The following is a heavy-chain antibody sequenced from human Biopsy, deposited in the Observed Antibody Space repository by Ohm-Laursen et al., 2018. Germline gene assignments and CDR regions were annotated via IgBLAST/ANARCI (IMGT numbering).Heavy chain of an antibody. V-gene: IGHV4-59*02. CDR2: IYYSVIT. D-gene: IGHD4-11*01. CDR3: ARDSGILNYGNFKYYHYYGMDV. J-gene: IGHJ6*02. Sequence: GTLSLTCAVSGDSVTKYYWSWIRQPPGKGLEWIGHIYYSVITNYNPSLQSRVSISVDTSRNQVSLTLSSVTAADTAVYYCARDSGILNYGNFKYYHYYGMDVWGQGTKVTVSS. CDR1: GDSVTKYY.